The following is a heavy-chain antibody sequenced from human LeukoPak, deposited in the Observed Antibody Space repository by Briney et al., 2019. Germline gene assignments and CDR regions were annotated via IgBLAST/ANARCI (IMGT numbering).Heavy chain of an antibody. CDR3: ARTSGHFGYYFDY. Sequence: QPGGSLRLSCAASGFTFSSYWMHWVRQAPGKGLVWVSRINSDGSSTSYADSVKGRFTISRDNAKNTLYLQMNSLRAEDTAVYYCARTSGHFGYYFDYWGQGTLVTVSS. D-gene: IGHD3-16*01. J-gene: IGHJ4*02. V-gene: IGHV3-74*01. CDR1: GFTFSSYW. CDR2: INSDGSST.